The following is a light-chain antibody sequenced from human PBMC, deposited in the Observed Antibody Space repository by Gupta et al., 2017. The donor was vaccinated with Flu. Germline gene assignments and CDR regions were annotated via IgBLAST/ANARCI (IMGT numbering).Light chain of an antibody. V-gene: IGLV1-51*02. CDR1: GSNIGNKY. CDR3: VTWDSSLSAVV. J-gene: IGLJ2*01. CDR2: EDE. Sequence: QSALTPPPSVSPAPGQKVTISCPGSGSNIGNKYVSWYQQLPGTAPKLLIYEDERRPSGIPDRFSGSKSGTSATLGITGLLTGDEADYYCVTWDSSLSAVVFGGGTKRTVL.